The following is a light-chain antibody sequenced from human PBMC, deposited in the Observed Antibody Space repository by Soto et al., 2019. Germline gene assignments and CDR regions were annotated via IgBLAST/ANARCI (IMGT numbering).Light chain of an antibody. V-gene: IGKV1-5*03. J-gene: IGKJ1*01. CDR1: QCTSNW. CDR2: EAS. CDR3: QQYITYPYA. Sequence: DIQMTQSPSTLSASVGDRVTITCRASQCTSNWLAWYQQRPGKTPKLLISEASKLESGVPSRFSGSGSGTEFTLTISSLQPDDFATYYCQQYITYPYAFGQGTKVEIK.